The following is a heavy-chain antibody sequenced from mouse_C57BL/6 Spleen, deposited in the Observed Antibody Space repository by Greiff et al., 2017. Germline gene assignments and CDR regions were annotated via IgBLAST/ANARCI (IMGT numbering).Heavy chain of an antibody. Sequence: QVQLQQPGAELVRPGTSVKLSCKASGYTFTSYWMHWVKQRPGQGLEWIGVIDPSDSYTNYNQKFKGKATLTVDTSSSPAYMQLSSLTSEDSAVYYCARPYGSSYGYYAMDYWGQGTSVTVSS. V-gene: IGHV1-59*01. CDR3: ARPYGSSYGYYAMDY. CDR1: GYTFTSYW. J-gene: IGHJ4*01. D-gene: IGHD1-1*01. CDR2: IDPSDSYT.